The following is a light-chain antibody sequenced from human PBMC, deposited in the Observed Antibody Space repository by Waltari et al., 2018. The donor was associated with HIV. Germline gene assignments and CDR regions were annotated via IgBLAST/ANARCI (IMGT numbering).Light chain of an antibody. CDR1: RSNIGSHT. Sequence: QSVLTQPPSASETPGQRVTVSCSGSRSNIGSHTVNWYQQVPGAAPKLLLSNHSQRPSGVPDRFSGSKSGTSAALAISGLQSEDDGHYYCAAWDDSLNGVVFGGGTKVTVL. J-gene: IGLJ2*01. CDR2: NHS. V-gene: IGLV1-44*01. CDR3: AAWDDSLNGVV.